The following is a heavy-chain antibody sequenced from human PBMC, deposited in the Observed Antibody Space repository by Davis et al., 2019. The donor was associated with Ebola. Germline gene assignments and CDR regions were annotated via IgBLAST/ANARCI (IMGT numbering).Heavy chain of an antibody. Sequence: AASVKVSCKASGYTFTDYYMHWGRKAPGQGLEWMGRINPKSGGTNYAQKFQGRVTMTRDTSISTAYMELSRLRSDDTAVYYCAREAAGSTLAAFDYWGQGTLVAVSS. CDR1: GYTFTDYY. D-gene: IGHD6-13*01. J-gene: IGHJ4*02. CDR3: AREAAGSTLAAFDY. CDR2: INPKSGGT. V-gene: IGHV1-2*06.